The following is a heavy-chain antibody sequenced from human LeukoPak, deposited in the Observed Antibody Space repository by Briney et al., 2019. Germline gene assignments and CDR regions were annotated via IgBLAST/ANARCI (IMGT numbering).Heavy chain of an antibody. D-gene: IGHD1/OR15-1a*01. J-gene: IGHJ6*02. Sequence: GGSLRLSCAASGFTFSSYWMHWVRQAPGKGLVWVSRINSDGSSTSYADSVKGRFTISRDNAKNTLYLQMNSLRADDTAVYYCAKDSSSSNKYYGMDVWGQGTTVTVSS. CDR3: AKDSSSSNKYYGMDV. CDR1: GFTFSSYW. V-gene: IGHV3-74*01. CDR2: INSDGSST.